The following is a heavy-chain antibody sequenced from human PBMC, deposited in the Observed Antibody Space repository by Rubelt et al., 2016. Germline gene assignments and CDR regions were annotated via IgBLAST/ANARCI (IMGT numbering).Heavy chain of an antibody. D-gene: IGHD4-11*01. CDR3: ARAGVTTADAFDI. J-gene: IGHJ3*02. V-gene: IGHV3-66*01. Sequence: EVQLVESGGGLVQPGGSLRLSCAASGFTFSSYGMHWVRQAPGKGLEWVSVIYSGGSTYYADSVKGRFTISRGNSKTTLYLQMNSLRAEDTAVYYCARAGVTTADAFDIWGQGTMVTVSS. CDR1: GFTFSSYG. CDR2: IYSGGST.